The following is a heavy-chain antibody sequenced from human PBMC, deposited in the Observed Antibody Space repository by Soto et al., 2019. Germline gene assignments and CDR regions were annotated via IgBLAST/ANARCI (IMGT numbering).Heavy chain of an antibody. Sequence: GGSMEVSCKAFGGPLRRYNISWGRQAPGQGLEWMGRIIPILGIANYAQKFQGRVTITADKSTSTAYMELSSLRSEDTAVYYCARGDYVFRDDYWGQGTLVTVSS. D-gene: IGHD3-16*01. CDR1: GGPLRRYN. V-gene: IGHV1-69*02. CDR2: IIPILGIA. J-gene: IGHJ4*02. CDR3: ARGDYVFRDDY.